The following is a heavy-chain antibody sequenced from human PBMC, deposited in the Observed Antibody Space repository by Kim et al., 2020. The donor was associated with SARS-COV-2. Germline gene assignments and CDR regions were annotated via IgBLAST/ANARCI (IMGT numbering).Heavy chain of an antibody. V-gene: IGHV4-30-2*01. D-gene: IGHD4-17*01. J-gene: IGHJ4*02. Sequence: SETLSLTCAVSGGSISSGGYSWSWIRQPPGKGLEWIGYIYHSGSTYYNPSLKSRVTISVDRSKNQFSLKLSSVTAADTAVYYCARCTVTPPGIHDYWGQGTLVTVSS. CDR3: ARCTVTPPGIHDY. CDR1: GGSISSGGYS. CDR2: IYHSGST.